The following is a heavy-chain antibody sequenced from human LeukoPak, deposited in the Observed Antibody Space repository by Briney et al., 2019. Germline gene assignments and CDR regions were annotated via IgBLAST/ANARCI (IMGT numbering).Heavy chain of an antibody. D-gene: IGHD4-11*01. J-gene: IGHJ5*02. CDR1: SYNFANYW. V-gene: IGHV5-51*01. CDR3: ARRDYTSVWFAP. CDR2: IYPAGSET. Sequence: GESLKISCKASSYNFANYWIGWVRQMPGKGLEWMGLIYPAGSETIYSPSFQGQVTISVDWSTSTVYLQWNTLKASDTAMYFCARRDYTSVWFAPWGQGTLVPVPS.